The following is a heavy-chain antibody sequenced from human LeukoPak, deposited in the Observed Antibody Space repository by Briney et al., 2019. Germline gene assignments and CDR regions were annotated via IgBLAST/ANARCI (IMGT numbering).Heavy chain of an antibody. V-gene: IGHV4-38-2*02. CDR2: INHSGST. J-gene: IGHJ4*02. CDR3: ARDVMVRNYYFDY. CDR1: GYSITSGSY. Sequence: SETLSLTCTVSGYSITSGSYWGWIRQPPGKGLEWVGSINHSGSTYFNPSLKSRVTISLDTSKNQFSLKLSSVTAADTAVYYCARDVMVRNYYFDYWGQGTLVTVSS. D-gene: IGHD3-10*01.